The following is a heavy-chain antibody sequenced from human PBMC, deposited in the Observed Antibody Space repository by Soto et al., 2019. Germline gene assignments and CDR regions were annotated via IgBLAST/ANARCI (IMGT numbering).Heavy chain of an antibody. D-gene: IGHD3-16*01. CDR3: AKPIWGYDAFDI. CDR2: MTGSGGST. Sequence: EVQLLESGGGLVQPGGSLRLSCSASGFTFSSYAMSWVRQAPGQGLEWVSAMTGSGGSTYYADSVKGRFTISRDTSKNTLYLQMNSLRAENTAVYYCAKPIWGYDAFDIWGQGTMVTVSS. V-gene: IGHV3-23*01. J-gene: IGHJ3*02. CDR1: GFTFSSYA.